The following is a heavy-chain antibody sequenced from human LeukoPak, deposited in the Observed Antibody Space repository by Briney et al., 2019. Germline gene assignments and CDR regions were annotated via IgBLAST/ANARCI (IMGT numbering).Heavy chain of an antibody. V-gene: IGHV3-23*01. J-gene: IGHJ4*02. CDR2: ISGRGGST. CDR3: AKGSYYYDSSGYYPFDY. Sequence: GGSLRLSCAASGFTFSSYAMSWVRQAPGKGLEWVSAISGRGGSTYYADSVKGRFTISRDNSKNTLYLQMNSLRAEDTAVYYCAKGSYYYDSSGYYPFDYWGQGTLVTVSS. CDR1: GFTFSSYA. D-gene: IGHD3-22*01.